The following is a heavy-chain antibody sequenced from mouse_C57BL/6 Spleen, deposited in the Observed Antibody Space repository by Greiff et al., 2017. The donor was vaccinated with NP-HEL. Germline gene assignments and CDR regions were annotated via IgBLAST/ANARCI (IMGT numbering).Heavy chain of an antibody. J-gene: IGHJ2*01. D-gene: IGHD1-1*01. Sequence: QVQLQQSGAELVKPGASVKLSCKASGYTFTSYWMHWVKQRPGQGLEWIGMIHPNSGSTNYNEKFKSKATLTVDKSSSTAYMQLSSLTSEDSAVYYCARVTTVVPPYYFDYWGQGTTLTVSS. CDR3: ARVTTVVPPYYFDY. V-gene: IGHV1-64*01. CDR2: IHPNSGST. CDR1: GYTFTSYW.